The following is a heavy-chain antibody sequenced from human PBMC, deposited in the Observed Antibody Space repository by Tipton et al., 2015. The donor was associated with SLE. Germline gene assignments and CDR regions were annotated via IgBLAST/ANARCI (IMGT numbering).Heavy chain of an antibody. V-gene: IGHV4-38-2*02. CDR1: GYSITRRYY. Sequence: TLSLTCSVSGYSITRRYYLGWVRQTPGKGLEWIGSFAHSGSTFYNPSLRTRVSISTDTSKNEFSLRLTSVTAADTAVYYCARGGLTLFGMVTSDYWGQGTLVTVSS. J-gene: IGHJ4*02. CDR2: FAHSGST. D-gene: IGHD3-3*01. CDR3: ARGGLTLFGMVTSDY.